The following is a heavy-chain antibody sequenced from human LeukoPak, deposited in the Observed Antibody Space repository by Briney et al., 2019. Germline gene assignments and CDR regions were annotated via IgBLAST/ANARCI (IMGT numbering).Heavy chain of an antibody. Sequence: SETLSLTCTVSGGSISSSGYYWGWVRQPPGKGLEWIGTIYYSGSTYYNPSLKSRVTISVDTSKNQFSLKLSSVTAADTAVYYCARFRTLPTHFDYWGQGTLVTVSS. CDR1: GGSISSSGYY. CDR3: ARFRTLPTHFDY. D-gene: IGHD4-17*01. V-gene: IGHV4-39*01. J-gene: IGHJ4*02. CDR2: IYYSGST.